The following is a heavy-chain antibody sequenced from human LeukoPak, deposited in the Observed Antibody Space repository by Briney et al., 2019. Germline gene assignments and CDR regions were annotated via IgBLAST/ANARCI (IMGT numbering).Heavy chain of an antibody. J-gene: IGHJ4*02. Sequence: GGSLRLSCAASGFTFSSYGMHWVRQAPGKGLEWVAVIWYDGSNKYYADSVKGRFTISRDNSKNTLYLQMNSLRAEDTAVYYCARGPIAVAFYFDYWGQGTLVTVSS. V-gene: IGHV3-33*01. D-gene: IGHD6-19*01. CDR2: IWYDGSNK. CDR3: ARGPIAVAFYFDY. CDR1: GFTFSSYG.